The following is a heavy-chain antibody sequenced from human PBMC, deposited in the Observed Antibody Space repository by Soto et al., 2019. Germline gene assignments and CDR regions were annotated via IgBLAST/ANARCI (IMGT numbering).Heavy chain of an antibody. J-gene: IGHJ5*02. V-gene: IGHV1-18*01. Sequence: ASVKVSCKASGYTFTSYGISWVRQAPGQGLEWMGWISAYNGNTNYAQKLQGRVTMTTDTSTSTADMELRSLRSDDTAVYYCARAQVTTVTGWFDPWGQGTLVTVSS. CDR1: GYTFTSYG. CDR3: ARAQVTTVTGWFDP. CDR2: ISAYNGNT. D-gene: IGHD4-17*01.